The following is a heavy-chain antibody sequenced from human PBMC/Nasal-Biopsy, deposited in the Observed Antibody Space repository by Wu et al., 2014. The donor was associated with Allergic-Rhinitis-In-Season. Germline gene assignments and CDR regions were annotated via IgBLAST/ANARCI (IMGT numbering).Heavy chain of an antibody. V-gene: IGHV3-23*01. Sequence: LRLSCAASGFTFSNFAMSWVRQAPGKGLEWVSAITDSGSATNYADSVKGRFTISRDNSKNTLYLQLNSLTAEDTGIYYCAKRQRSAWGHFDSWGQGTQVTVSS. CDR1: GFTFSNFA. D-gene: IGHD3-16*01. CDR2: ITDSGSAT. CDR3: AKRQRSAWGHFDS. J-gene: IGHJ4*02.